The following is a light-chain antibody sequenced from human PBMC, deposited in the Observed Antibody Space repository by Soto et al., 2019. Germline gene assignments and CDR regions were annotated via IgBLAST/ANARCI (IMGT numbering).Light chain of an antibody. CDR3: QVWDSSSDLRV. CDR2: YDS. J-gene: IGLJ1*01. CDR1: NIGSKS. Sequence: SYELTQPPSVSVAPGKTARITCGGNNIGSKSVHWYQQKPGQAPVLVIYYDSDRPSGIPERFSGSNSGNTATLTISRVEAGDEADYYCQVWDSSSDLRVFGTGTKVTVL. V-gene: IGLV3-21*04.